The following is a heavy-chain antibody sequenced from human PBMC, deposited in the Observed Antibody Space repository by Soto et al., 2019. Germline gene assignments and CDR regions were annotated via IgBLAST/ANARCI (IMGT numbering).Heavy chain of an antibody. J-gene: IGHJ6*02. D-gene: IGHD3-10*01. Sequence: SETLSLTCTVSGGSIISYYWSWIRQPPRKGLELIGYIYYNGTANYNPSLKGRVTISVDTPKNQFSLKLRSVTAADTAGYYCAGGAMVRGNINYYHRFDVWGQGTPVTVSS. CDR1: GGSIISYY. V-gene: IGHV4-59*01. CDR2: IYYNGTA. CDR3: AGGAMVRGNINYYHRFDV.